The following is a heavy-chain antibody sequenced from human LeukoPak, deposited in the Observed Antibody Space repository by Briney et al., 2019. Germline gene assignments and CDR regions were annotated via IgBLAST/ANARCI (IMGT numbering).Heavy chain of an antibody. CDR3: ARAPGLVSYYDSSGYYYSGDFDY. J-gene: IGHJ4*02. V-gene: IGHV1-8*02. Sequence: ASVKVSCKASGYTFTSYGISWVRQAPGQGLEWMGWMNPNSGNTGYAQKFQGRVTMTRNTSISTAYMELSSLRSEDTAVYYCARAPGLVSYYDSSGYYYSGDFDYWGQGTLVTVSS. CDR1: GYTFTSYG. D-gene: IGHD3-22*01. CDR2: MNPNSGNT.